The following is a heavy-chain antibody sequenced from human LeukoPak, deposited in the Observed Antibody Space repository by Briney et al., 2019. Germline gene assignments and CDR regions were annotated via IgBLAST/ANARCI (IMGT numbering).Heavy chain of an antibody. J-gene: IGHJ6*02. D-gene: IGHD3-10*01. Sequence: PSETLSLTCAVYGGSFSGYYWSWIRQPAGKGLEWIGRIYTSGSTNYNPSLTSRVTMSVDTSKNQFSLKLSSVTAADTAVYYCARDPSDMVRGAPYYYYYGMDVWGQGTTVTVSS. CDR2: IYTSGST. V-gene: IGHV4-4*07. CDR1: GGSFSGYY. CDR3: ARDPSDMVRGAPYYYYYGMDV.